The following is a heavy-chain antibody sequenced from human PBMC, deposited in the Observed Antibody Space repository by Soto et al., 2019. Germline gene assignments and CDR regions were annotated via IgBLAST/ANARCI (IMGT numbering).Heavy chain of an antibody. J-gene: IGHJ4*02. D-gene: IGHD3-3*01. CDR3: AKDFRPDGKYDLDY. CDR2: ILSDGGTK. Sequence: EVQLLESGGGLVQPGGSLRLSCAASGFTFAGYAMNWVRQAPGRGLEWVAGILSDGGTKYYADPVQGRFTISRDNSKNILYLQMSSLRADDTALYYCAKDFRPDGKYDLDYWGQGTPVVVSS. CDR1: GFTFAGYA. V-gene: IGHV3-23*01.